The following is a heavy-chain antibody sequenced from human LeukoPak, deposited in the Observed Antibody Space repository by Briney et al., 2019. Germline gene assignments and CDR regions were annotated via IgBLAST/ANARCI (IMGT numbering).Heavy chain of an antibody. CDR2: IYTSGST. Sequence: SETLSLTCTVSGGSISSYYWSWILQPAGKGLEWIGRIYTSGSTNYNPSLKSRVTMSVDTSKNQFSLKLSSVTAADTAVYYCAREGYYGSGSYKDYWGQGTLVTVSS. J-gene: IGHJ4*02. V-gene: IGHV4-4*07. D-gene: IGHD3-10*01. CDR3: AREGYYGSGSYKDY. CDR1: GGSISSYY.